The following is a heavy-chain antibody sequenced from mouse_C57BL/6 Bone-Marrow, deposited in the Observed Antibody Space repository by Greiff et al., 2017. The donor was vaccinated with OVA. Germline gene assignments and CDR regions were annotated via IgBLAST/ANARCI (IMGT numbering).Heavy chain of an antibody. CDR1: GYSITSGYY. V-gene: IGHV3-6*01. Sequence: EVKLMESGPGLVKPSQSLSLTCSVTGYSITSGYYWNWIRQFPGNKLEWMGYISYDGSNNYNPSLKNRISITRDTSKNQFFLKLNSVTTEDTATYYCARLYSNQYYFDYWGQGTTLTVSS. J-gene: IGHJ2*01. CDR3: ARLYSNQYYFDY. D-gene: IGHD2-5*01. CDR2: ISYDGSN.